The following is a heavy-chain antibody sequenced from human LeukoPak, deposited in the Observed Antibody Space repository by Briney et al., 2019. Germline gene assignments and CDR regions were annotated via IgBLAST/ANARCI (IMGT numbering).Heavy chain of an antibody. J-gene: IGHJ6*02. CDR3: AKSLSSSWPGYYYGMDV. CDR2: ISYDGSNK. CDR1: GYTFSSYG. Sequence: GGSLRLSCAASGYTFSSYGMHWVRQAPGKGLEWVAVISYDGSNKYYADSVKGRFTISRDNSKNTLYLQMNSLRAEDTAVYYCAKSLSSSWPGYYYGMDVWGQGTTVTVSS. V-gene: IGHV3-30*18. D-gene: IGHD6-13*01.